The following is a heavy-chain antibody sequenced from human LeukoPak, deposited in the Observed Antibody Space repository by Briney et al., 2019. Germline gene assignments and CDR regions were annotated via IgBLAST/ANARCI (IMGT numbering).Heavy chain of an antibody. D-gene: IGHD3-22*01. J-gene: IGHJ4*02. V-gene: IGHV3-30*02. Sequence: GGSLRLSCAASRFTFSSYGMHWVRQAPGKGLEWVASIHYDGTTTNYADSVKGRFTISRDNAKNSVFLQMNNLRVEDTAIYYCARRGYHDSSGYDYWGQGTPVTVSS. CDR2: IHYDGTTT. CDR1: RFTFSSYG. CDR3: ARRGYHDSSGYDY.